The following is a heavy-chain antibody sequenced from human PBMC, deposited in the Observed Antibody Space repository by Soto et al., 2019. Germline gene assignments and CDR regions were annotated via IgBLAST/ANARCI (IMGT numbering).Heavy chain of an antibody. CDR2: IYWDDDK. V-gene: IGHV2-5*02. D-gene: IGHD4-17*01. Sequence: QITLKESGPTLVKPTQTLTLTCTFSGFSLSTTGVGVGWIRQPPGKALEWLAIIYWDDDKRYSPSLKSRLTLPIDTSKYQVVLSMTNMDPVDTATYYCSSRLGYGAFHYWGQGTLVTVSS. J-gene: IGHJ4*02. CDR1: GFSLSTTGVG. CDR3: SSRLGYGAFHY.